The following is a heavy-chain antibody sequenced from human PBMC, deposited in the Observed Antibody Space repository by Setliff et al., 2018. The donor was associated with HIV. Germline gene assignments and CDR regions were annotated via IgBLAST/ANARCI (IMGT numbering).Heavy chain of an antibody. CDR1: GLPFYNYW. D-gene: IGHD4-4*01. Sequence: GGSLRLSCVASGLPFYNYWMTWLRRAPGRGLEWVANIKQDGSDMHYIESVKGRFTIFRDNAKNSVFLQMNSLRAEDTAVYYCATLVIPTRNFESWGQGTQVTVSS. CDR2: IKQDGSDM. V-gene: IGHV3-7*03. J-gene: IGHJ4*02. CDR3: ATLVIPTRNFES.